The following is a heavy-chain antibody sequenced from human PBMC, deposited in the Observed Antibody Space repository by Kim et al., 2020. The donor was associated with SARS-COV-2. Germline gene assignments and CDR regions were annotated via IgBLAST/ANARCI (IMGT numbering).Heavy chain of an antibody. D-gene: IGHD2-8*01. CDR3: ARDGGGAHGY. CDR2: IYRGGST. CDR1: GFTVSNNY. V-gene: IGHV3-66*01. J-gene: IGHJ4*02. Sequence: GGSLRLSCAASGFTVSNNYMTWVRQVPGKGLEWVSVIYRGGSTYYADSVKGRFTISRDNSKNTLYLQMNSLRAEDTAVYYCARDGGGAHGYWGQGTLVTVSS.